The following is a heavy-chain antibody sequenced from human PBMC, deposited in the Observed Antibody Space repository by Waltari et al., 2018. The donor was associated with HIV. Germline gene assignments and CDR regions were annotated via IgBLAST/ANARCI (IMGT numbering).Heavy chain of an antibody. D-gene: IGHD4-4*01. CDR3: ARHGDDYSNYWIGGRFDP. V-gene: IGHV4-39*01. J-gene: IGHJ5*02. Sequence: QLQLQESGPGLVKPSETLSLTCTVSGGSISSSSYYCGWIRQPPGKGLEWIGSIYYSGSTYYNPSLKSRVTISVDTSKNQFSLKLSSVTAADTAVYYCARHGDDYSNYWIGGRFDPWGQGTLVTVSS. CDR2: IYYSGST. CDR1: GGSISSSSYY.